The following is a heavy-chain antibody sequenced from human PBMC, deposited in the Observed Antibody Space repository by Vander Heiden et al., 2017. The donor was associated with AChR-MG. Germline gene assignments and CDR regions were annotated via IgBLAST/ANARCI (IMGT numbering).Heavy chain of an antibody. D-gene: IGHD3-10*01. J-gene: IGHJ4*02. V-gene: IGHV3-21*01. CDR2: ISSSSSYI. Sequence: EVQLVESGGGLVKPGGSLRLSCAASGFTFSSYSMNWVRQAPGKGLEWVSSISSSSSYIYYADSVKGRFTISRDNAKNSLYLQMNSLRAEDTAVYYCAREESRLMTGRSFDYWGQGTLVTVSS. CDR1: GFTFSSYS. CDR3: AREESRLMTGRSFDY.